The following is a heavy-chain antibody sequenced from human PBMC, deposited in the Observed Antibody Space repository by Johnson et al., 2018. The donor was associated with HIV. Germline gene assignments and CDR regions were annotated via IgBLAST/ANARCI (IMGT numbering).Heavy chain of an antibody. CDR2: ISWKSGNT. V-gene: IGHV3-9*01. CDR3: ASQGVSPAFDI. CDR1: GFTFDEYV. D-gene: IGHD5/OR15-5a*01. J-gene: IGHJ3*02. Sequence: VQLVESGGGWVQPGRSLRVSCAASGFTFDEYVIHWVRQAPGKGLEWVSGISWKSGNTGYADSVKGRFTISRDNAKNSLYLQMDSLRAEDTALYYCASQGVSPAFDIWGQGTLVTVSS.